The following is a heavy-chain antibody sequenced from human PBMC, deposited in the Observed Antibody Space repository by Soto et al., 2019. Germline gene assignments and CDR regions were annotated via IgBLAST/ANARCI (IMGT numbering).Heavy chain of an antibody. J-gene: IGHJ4*02. V-gene: IGHV1-24*01. CDR2: FDPEDGET. CDR3: ARDGPPMDY. CDR1: GYTLTELS. D-gene: IGHD2-2*01. Sequence: ASVKVSCKVSGYTLTELSMHWVRQAPGKGLEWMGGFDPEDGETIYAQKFQGRVTMTKDTSTSTAYMELRSLRSDYTAVCYCARDGPPMDYWGQGTLVTISS.